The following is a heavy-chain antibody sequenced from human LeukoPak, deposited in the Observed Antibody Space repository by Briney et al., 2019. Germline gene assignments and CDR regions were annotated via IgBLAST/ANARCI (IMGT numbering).Heavy chain of an antibody. J-gene: IGHJ4*02. CDR3: ARTPGIAAAGGSPDY. Sequence: SQTLSLTCTVSGGSISSGGYYWSWIRQPPGKGLEWIGEINHSGSTNYNPSLKSRVTISVDTSKNQFSLKLSSVTAADTAVYYCARTPGIAAAGGSPDYWGQGTLVTVSS. CDR1: GGSISSGGYY. D-gene: IGHD6-13*01. V-gene: IGHV4-30-2*01. CDR2: INHSGST.